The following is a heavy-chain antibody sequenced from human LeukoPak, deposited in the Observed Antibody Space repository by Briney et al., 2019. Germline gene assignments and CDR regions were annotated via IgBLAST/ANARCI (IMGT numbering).Heavy chain of an antibody. CDR2: IYTSGST. CDR1: GGSISSGSYY. CDR3: AREVDYYGSGSQINY. J-gene: IGHJ4*02. D-gene: IGHD3-10*01. V-gene: IGHV4-61*02. Sequence: SQTLSLTCTVSGGSISSGSYYWSWIRQPAGTGLEWIGRIYTSGSTNYNPSLKSRVTISVDTSKNQFSLKLSSVTAADTAVYYCAREVDYYGSGSQINYWGQGTLVTVSS.